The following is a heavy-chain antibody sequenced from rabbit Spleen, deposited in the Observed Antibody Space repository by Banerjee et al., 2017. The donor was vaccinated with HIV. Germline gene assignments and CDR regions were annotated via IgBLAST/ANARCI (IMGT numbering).Heavy chain of an antibody. CDR2: INAVTGKA. J-gene: IGHJ4*01. Sequence: QEQLVESGGGLVKPGASLTLTCKASGFSFSSKAVMCWVHQAPGKGLEWIACINAVTGKAVYATWAKGRFTFSKTSSTTVTLQMTSLTAADTATYFCARDGAGGSYFALWGPGTLVTVS. D-gene: IGHD8-1*01. CDR3: ARDGAGGSYFAL. CDR1: GFSFSSKAV. V-gene: IGHV1S45*01.